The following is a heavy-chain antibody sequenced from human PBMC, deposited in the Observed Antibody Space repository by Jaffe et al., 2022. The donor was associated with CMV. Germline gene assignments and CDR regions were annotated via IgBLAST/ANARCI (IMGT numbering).Heavy chain of an antibody. CDR1: GGSISSYY. D-gene: IGHD1-1*01. V-gene: IGHV4-59*01. CDR3: ARVSGTSTTGTIDY. J-gene: IGHJ4*02. CDR2: IYYSGST. Sequence: QVQLQESGPGLVKPSETLSLTCTVSGGSISSYYWSWIRQPPGKGLEWIGYIYYSGSTNYNPSLKSRVTISVDTSKNQFSLKLSSVTAADTAVYYCARVSGTSTTGTIDYWGQGTLVTVSS.